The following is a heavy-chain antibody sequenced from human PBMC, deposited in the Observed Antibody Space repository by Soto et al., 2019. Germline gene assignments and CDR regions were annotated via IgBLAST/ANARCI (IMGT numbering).Heavy chain of an antibody. CDR2: ISSNGGST. V-gene: IGHV3-64*01. J-gene: IGHJ4*02. CDR3: ARAYYDFWSGPHTYYFDY. D-gene: IGHD3-3*01. CDR1: GFTFSSYA. Sequence: SGFTFSSYAMHWVRQAPGKGLEYVSAISSNGGSTYYANSVKGRFTISRDNSKNTLYLQMGSLRAEDTAVYYCARAYYDFWSGPHTYYFDYWGQGTLVTVSS.